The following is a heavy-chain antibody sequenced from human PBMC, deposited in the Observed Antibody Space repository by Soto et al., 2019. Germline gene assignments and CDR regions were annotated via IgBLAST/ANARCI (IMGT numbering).Heavy chain of an antibody. J-gene: IGHJ3*02. CDR3: ARSPSSSWFGGGAFDI. CDR2: IFHSGST. CDR1: GGSISSSHW. Sequence: KPSETLSLTCAVSGGSISSSHWWTWVRQPPGKGLDWIGEIFHSGSTNYNPSLRSRVTISLDKSRNHFSLTLRSVTAADTAVYYCARSPSSSWFGGGAFDIWGQGTMVTVSS. D-gene: IGHD6-13*01. V-gene: IGHV4-4*02.